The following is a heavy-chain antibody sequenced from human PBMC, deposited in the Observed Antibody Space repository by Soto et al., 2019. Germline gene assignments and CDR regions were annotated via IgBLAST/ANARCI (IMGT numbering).Heavy chain of an antibody. J-gene: IGHJ6*02. CDR2: VIPVFGLA. CDR3: ARGKSYYGSGKGIYDYYSLDV. V-gene: IGHV1-69*10. CDR1: GGTFSSYA. Sequence: SVKVSCKSSGGTFSSYAISWVRQAPGQGLEWMGGVIPVFGLATYAQKVRGRVTITADKSTNTAYMEVSSLRSEDTAVYYCARGKSYYGSGKGIYDYYSLDVWGQGTTVTVSS. D-gene: IGHD3-10*01.